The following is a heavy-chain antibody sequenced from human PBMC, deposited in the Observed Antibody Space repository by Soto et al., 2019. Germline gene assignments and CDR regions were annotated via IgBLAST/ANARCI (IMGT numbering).Heavy chain of an antibody. CDR3: ARPPDSPQPRRNYDFWSGHMDV. J-gene: IGHJ6*02. CDR1: GGTFSSYA. CDR2: IIPIFGTA. V-gene: IGHV1-69*13. Sequence: RASVKVSCKASGGTFSSYAISWVRQAPGQGLEWMGGIIPIFGTANYAQKFQGRVTITADESTSTAYMELSSLRSEDTAVYYCARPPDSPQPRRNYDFWSGHMDVWGQGTTVTVSS. D-gene: IGHD3-3*01.